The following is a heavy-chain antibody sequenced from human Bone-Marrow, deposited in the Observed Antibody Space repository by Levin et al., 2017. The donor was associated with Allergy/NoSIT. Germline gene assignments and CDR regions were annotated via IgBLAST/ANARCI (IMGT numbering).Heavy chain of an antibody. CDR3: ARDLFLGWFDP. CDR2: IKQDGSEK. D-gene: IGHD3-10*02. CDR1: GFTFSSYW. Sequence: PGGSLRLSCAASGFTFSSYWMSWVHQAPGKGLEWVANIKQDGSEKYYVDSVKGRFTISRDNAKNSLYLQMNSLRAEDTAVYYCARDLFLGWFDPWGQGTLVTVSS. J-gene: IGHJ5*02. V-gene: IGHV3-7*01.